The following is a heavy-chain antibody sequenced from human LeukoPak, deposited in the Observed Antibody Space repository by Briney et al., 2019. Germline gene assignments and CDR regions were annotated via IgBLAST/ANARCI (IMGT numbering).Heavy chain of an antibody. D-gene: IGHD1-20*01. V-gene: IGHV3-21*01. Sequence: GGSLRLSCAASGFTFSSYAMTWVRQAPGKGLEWVSGISSSSTNIQYADSVKGRFSISRDNAKSSLYLQRNSLRAEDTAVYYCGRCITTSLIVNDYWGQGTLVTVSS. CDR2: ISSSSTNI. J-gene: IGHJ4*02. CDR1: GFTFSSYA. CDR3: GRCITTSLIVNDY.